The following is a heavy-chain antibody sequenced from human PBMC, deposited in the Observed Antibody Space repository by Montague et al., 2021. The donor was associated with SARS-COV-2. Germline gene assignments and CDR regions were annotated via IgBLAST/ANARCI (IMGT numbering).Heavy chain of an antibody. D-gene: IGHD2-2*01. CDR3: ARQLPYYCSSSKCKPDCFDA. V-gene: IGHV4-39*01. J-gene: IGHJ4*02. CDR1: GGSISSPDYY. CDR2: ISYAGST. Sequence: SETLSLTCTVSGGSISSPDYYWGWIRQSPGKGLEWIGSISYAGSTYYNPSLRSRVSFSMDTSKNHFSLSLNSVTAADTAVYYCARQLPYYCSSSKCKPDCFDAWGQGTLVTVSS.